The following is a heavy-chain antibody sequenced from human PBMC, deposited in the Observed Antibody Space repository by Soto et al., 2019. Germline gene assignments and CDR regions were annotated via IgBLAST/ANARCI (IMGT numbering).Heavy chain of an antibody. Sequence: QVQLQESGPGLVKPSDTLSLTCAVSGGSVSSTDWWTWVRRPPGKGLEWIGEINQTGSTTYNPSLMGRVTRSVDKSMIPFSLTLMSVTAADTAVDSWAGVSNNKGAFHYWGQGTLVTVSS. V-gene: IGHV4-4*02. J-gene: IGHJ4*01. CDR1: GGSVSSTDW. D-gene: IGHD4-4*01. CDR3: AGVSNNKGAFHY. CDR2: INQTGST.